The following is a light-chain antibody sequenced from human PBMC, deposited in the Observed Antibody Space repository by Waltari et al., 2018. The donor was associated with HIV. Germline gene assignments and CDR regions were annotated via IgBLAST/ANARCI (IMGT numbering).Light chain of an antibody. CDR1: QSVSRN. J-gene: IGKJ4*01. CDR2: GAS. Sequence: TLSVSPGERATLSCRASQSVSRNLAWYQQKPGQPPRLLIYGASTRATGIPARFSATGSGTEFTLTISSLQSEDFAVYYCQQYNIWPPLTFGGGTKVEMK. V-gene: IGKV3-15*01. CDR3: QQYNIWPPLT.